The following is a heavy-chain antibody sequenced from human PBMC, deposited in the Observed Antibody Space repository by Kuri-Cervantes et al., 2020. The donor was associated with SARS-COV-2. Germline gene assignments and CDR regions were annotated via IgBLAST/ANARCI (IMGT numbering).Heavy chain of an antibody. CDR2: IYTSGST. CDR3: ARGESYYYYYYMDV. CDR1: GGSISSGSYY. V-gene: IGHV4-61*09. Sequence: SETLSLTCTVSGGSISSGSYYWSWIRQPAGKGLEWIGYIYTSGSTNYNPSLKSRVTMSVDTSKNQFSLKLSSVTAADTAVYYCARGESYYYYYYMDVRGKGTTVTVSS. J-gene: IGHJ6*03. D-gene: IGHD3-16*01.